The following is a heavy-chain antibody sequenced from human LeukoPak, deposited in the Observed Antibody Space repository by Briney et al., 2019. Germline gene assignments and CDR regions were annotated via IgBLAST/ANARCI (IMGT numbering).Heavy chain of an antibody. CDR2: ISSDGSGK. D-gene: IGHD1-26*01. J-gene: IGHJ5*02. V-gene: IGHV3-7*01. CDR1: GFTFSTYW. CDR3: GRVRPGDADH. Sequence: PGGSLRLSCAASGFTFSTYWMTWVRQAPGKGLEWVASISSDGSGKYYMDSVKGRFTISRDNAKNSLFLQMNSLRAEDTAVHYCGRVRPGDADHWGQGTLVTVSS.